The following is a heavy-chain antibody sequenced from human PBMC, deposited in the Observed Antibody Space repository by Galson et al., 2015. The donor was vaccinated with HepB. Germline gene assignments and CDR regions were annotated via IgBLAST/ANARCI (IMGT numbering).Heavy chain of an antibody. D-gene: IGHD2-15*01. CDR3: ARGGCSGGSCYSWFDP. CDR1: GDSVSSNSAA. CDR2: TYYRSKWYN. J-gene: IGHJ5*02. Sequence: CAISGDSVSSNSAAWNWIRQSPSRGLEWLGRTYYRSKWYNDYAVSVKSRITTNPDTSKNQFSLQLNSVTPEDTAVYYCARGGCSGGSCYSWFDPWGQGTLVTVSS. V-gene: IGHV6-1*01.